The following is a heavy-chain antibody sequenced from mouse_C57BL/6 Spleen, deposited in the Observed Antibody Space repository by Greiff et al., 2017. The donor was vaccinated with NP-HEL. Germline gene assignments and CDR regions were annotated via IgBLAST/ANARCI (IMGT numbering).Heavy chain of an antibody. CDR3: ARATDSNRGYAMWD. CDR1: GYTFTSYW. J-gene: IGHJ4*01. Sequence: QVQLKQPGAELVKPGASVKLSCKASGYTFTSYWITWVKQRPGQGLEWIGDIYPGSGSTNYNEKFKSKATLTVDTSSSTAYMQLSSLTSEYSAVYYCARATDSNRGYAMWDWGQGVSVTVAS. V-gene: IGHV1-55*01. D-gene: IGHD2-5*01. CDR2: IYPGSGST.